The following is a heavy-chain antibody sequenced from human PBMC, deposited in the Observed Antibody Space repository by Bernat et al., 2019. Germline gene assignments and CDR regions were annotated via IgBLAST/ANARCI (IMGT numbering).Heavy chain of an antibody. Sequence: QVQLQQWGAGLLKPSETLSLICAVNGGSFSGYYWTWIRQPPGKGLEWIGEISHSGSTSYNSSLKSRVTISVDTSNNQFSLKLTSVTAADTAVYYCARVPRITIFGVASSGFDPWGQGTLVTVSS. CDR3: ARVPRITIFGVASSGFDP. CDR2: ISHSGST. V-gene: IGHV4-34*01. D-gene: IGHD3-3*01. CDR1: GGSFSGYY. J-gene: IGHJ5*02.